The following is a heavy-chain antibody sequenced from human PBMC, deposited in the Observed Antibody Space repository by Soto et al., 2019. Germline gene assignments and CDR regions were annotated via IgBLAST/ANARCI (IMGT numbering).Heavy chain of an antibody. CDR1: GGSINSYY. Sequence: PSETLSLTCTVSGGSINSYYWNWIRKPPGKGLEWIGHIYYTGGTNYNPSLKSRVTISEDTSKNQFSLKLSSVTAADTAVYYCARATGYYNSGSFYRGYYFDYWGQGTLVTVSS. J-gene: IGHJ4*02. D-gene: IGHD3-10*01. CDR3: ARATGYYNSGSFYRGYYFDY. V-gene: IGHV4-59*01. CDR2: IYYTGGT.